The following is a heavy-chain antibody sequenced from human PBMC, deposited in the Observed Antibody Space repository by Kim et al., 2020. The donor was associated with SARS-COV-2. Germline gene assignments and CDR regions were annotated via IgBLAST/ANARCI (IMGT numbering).Heavy chain of an antibody. CDR3: ARLGGSGYDSELDY. Sequence: SETLSLTCTVSGDSISDSYYWGWIRQPPVKGLEWIGSIHYTGSTYYNPSLKSRVTISVDMSNNQFSLNLRSVTAADTAVYYCARLGGSGYDSELDYWGQGNLVTVSS. J-gene: IGHJ4*02. V-gene: IGHV4-39*01. D-gene: IGHD5-12*01. CDR2: IHYTGST. CDR1: GDSISDSYY.